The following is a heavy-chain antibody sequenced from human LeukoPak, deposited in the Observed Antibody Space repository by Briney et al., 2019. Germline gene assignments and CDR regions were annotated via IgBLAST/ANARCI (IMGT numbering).Heavy chain of an antibody. V-gene: IGHV3-20*04. CDR3: AREGLGGDYDY. CDR2: INANGDRT. Sequence: GGSLRLSCAASGFIFDNYGMSWVRQGPGKGLEWVSGINANGDRTGYADFVKGRFSISRDNAKNFLYLQMNSLRSEDTAFYYCAREGLGGDYDYWGQGTLVAVSS. J-gene: IGHJ4*02. D-gene: IGHD4-17*01. CDR1: GFIFDNYG.